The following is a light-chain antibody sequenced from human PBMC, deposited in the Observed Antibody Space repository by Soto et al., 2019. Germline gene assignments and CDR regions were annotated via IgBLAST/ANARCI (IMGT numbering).Light chain of an antibody. J-gene: IGKJ5*01. CDR2: DAS. CDR1: QIVDTY. V-gene: IGKV3-11*01. Sequence: EIVLTQSPATLSLSPGESATLSCTTNQIVDTYFAWYQQKRGLAPRLLIYDASNRAIGIPARFSGRGSETDFSLTISSLEPEDFAIYFCQQRGTWPPTFGRGTRLEI. CDR3: QQRGTWPPT.